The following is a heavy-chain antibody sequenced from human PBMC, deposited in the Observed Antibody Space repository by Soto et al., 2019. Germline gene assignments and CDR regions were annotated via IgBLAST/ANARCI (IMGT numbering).Heavy chain of an antibody. Sequence: ESGGGVVQPGRSLRLSCAASGFTFSSYAMHWVRQAPGKGLEWVAVISYDGSNKYYADSVKGRFTISRDNSKNTLYLQMNSLRAEDTAVYYCARELRRGFGYYYYGMDVWGQGTTVTVSS. J-gene: IGHJ6*02. CDR1: GFTFSSYA. CDR3: ARELRRGFGYYYYGMDV. CDR2: ISYDGSNK. V-gene: IGHV3-30-3*01. D-gene: IGHD3-10*01.